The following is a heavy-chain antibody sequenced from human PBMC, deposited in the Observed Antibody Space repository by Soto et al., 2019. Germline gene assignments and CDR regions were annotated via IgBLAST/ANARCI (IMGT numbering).Heavy chain of an antibody. CDR3: ASCMGCLSDLLDIVVVVAADY. J-gene: IGHJ4*02. V-gene: IGHV3-30-3*01. CDR2: ISYDGSNK. Sequence: GGSLRLSCAASGFTFSSYAMHWVRQAPGKGLEWVAVISYDGSNKYYADSVKGRFTISRDNSKNTLYLQMNSLRAEDTAVYYCASCMGCLSDLLDIVVVVAADYWGQGTLVTVSS. D-gene: IGHD2-15*01. CDR1: GFTFSSYA.